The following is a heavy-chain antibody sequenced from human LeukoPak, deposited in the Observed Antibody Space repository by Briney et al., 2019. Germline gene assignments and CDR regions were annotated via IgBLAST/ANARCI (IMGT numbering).Heavy chain of an antibody. CDR1: GFTFSSYG. CDR2: ISYDGSNK. Sequence: GGSLRLSCAASGFTFSSYGMHWVRQAPGKGLEWVAVISYDGSNKYYADSVKGRFTISRDNSKNTLYLQMNSLRAEDTAVYYCAKEGRGYSYGLGDFDYWGQGTLVTVSS. CDR3: AKEGRGYSYGLGDFDY. V-gene: IGHV3-30*18. J-gene: IGHJ4*02. D-gene: IGHD5-18*01.